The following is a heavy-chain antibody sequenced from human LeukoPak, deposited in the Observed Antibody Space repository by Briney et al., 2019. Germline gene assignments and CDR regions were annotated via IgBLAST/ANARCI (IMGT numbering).Heavy chain of an antibody. J-gene: IGHJ6*02. CDR3: AKDCPEEEWLSPPYYYGMDV. CDR1: GFTFSSYA. Sequence: PGGSLRLSCAASGFTFSSYAMSWVRQAPGKGLEWVSDISGSGGSTYYADSAKGRFTISRDNSKNTLYLQMNSLRAEDTAVYYCAKDCPEEEWLSPPYYYGMDVWGQGTTVTVSS. CDR2: ISGSGGST. V-gene: IGHV3-23*01. D-gene: IGHD3-3*01.